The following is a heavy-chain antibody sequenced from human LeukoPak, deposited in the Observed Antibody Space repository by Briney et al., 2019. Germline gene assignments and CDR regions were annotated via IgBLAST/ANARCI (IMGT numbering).Heavy chain of an antibody. V-gene: IGHV3-64*01. CDR1: GFTFSSYA. D-gene: IGHD6-13*01. J-gene: IGHJ6*03. CDR2: ISSNGGST. Sequence: GGSLTLSCAASGFTFSSYAMHWVRQAAGKGLEFVSVISSNGGSTYYANSVKGRFTISRDNSKNTLYLQMGSLRAEDMAVYYGAREEALSSSSWDYYYYMDVWGKGTTVTVSS. CDR3: AREEALSSSSWDYYYYMDV.